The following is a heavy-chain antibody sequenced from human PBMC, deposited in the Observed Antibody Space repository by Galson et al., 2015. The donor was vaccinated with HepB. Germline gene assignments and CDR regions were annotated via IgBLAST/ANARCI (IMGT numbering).Heavy chain of an antibody. J-gene: IGHJ4*02. Sequence: SLRLSCAASGFTFSSYAMHWVRQAPGKGLEWVAVISYDGSNKYYADSVKGRFTISRDNSKNTLYLQMNSLRAEDTAVYYCARDGGIVVVVAATPGGFDYWGQGTLVTVSS. CDR3: ARDGGIVVVVAATPGGFDY. CDR1: GFTFSSYA. V-gene: IGHV3-30*04. CDR2: ISYDGSNK. D-gene: IGHD2-15*01.